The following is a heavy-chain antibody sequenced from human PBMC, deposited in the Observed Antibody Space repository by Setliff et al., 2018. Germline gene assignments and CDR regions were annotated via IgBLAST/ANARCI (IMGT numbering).Heavy chain of an antibody. CDR3: ARDYGPNDY. CDR1: GYSISSGFS. D-gene: IGHD3-16*01. V-gene: IGHV4-38-2*02. CDR2: IYHSGSS. J-gene: IGHJ4*02. Sequence: PSETLSLTCAVSGYSISSGFSWVWIRQSPGKGLEWIGSIYHSGSSYYNPSLKSRVTISVDTSKNQFSLRLSSVTAADTAVYFCARDYGPNDYWGQGSLVTVSS.